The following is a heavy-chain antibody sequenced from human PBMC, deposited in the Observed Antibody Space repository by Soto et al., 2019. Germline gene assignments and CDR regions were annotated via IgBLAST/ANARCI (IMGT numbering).Heavy chain of an antibody. Sequence: GGSLRLSCAASGFTFDDYGMSWVRQAPGKGLEWVSGINWNGGSTGYADSVKGRFTISRDNAKNSLYLQMNSLRAEDTALYYCARDSTYYDSSGYWFDYWGQGTLVTVSS. J-gene: IGHJ5*01. CDR1: GFTFDDYG. D-gene: IGHD3-22*01. CDR2: INWNGGST. V-gene: IGHV3-20*04. CDR3: ARDSTYYDSSGYWFDY.